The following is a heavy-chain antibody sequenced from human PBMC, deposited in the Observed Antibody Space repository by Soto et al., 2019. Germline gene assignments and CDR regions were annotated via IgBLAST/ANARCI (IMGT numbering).Heavy chain of an antibody. V-gene: IGHV3-30*04. Sequence: QVQLMESGGAVVQPGRSLRLSCAASGFTFSSYAMHWVRQAPGKGLEWVAIISHDGRSIYYGDSVKGRFTISRDNSKSTFYLQMNSLRSEDTAVYYCARVRQQWLVSAHYFDCWGQGTLVTVSS. D-gene: IGHD6-19*01. CDR1: GFTFSSYA. CDR3: ARVRQQWLVSAHYFDC. J-gene: IGHJ4*02. CDR2: ISHDGRSI.